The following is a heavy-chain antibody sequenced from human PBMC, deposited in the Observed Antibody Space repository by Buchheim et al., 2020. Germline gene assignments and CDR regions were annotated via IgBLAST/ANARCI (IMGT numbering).Heavy chain of an antibody. CDR3: ARDKRITIFGVVRDNWFDP. CDR2: IYHSGRT. D-gene: IGHD3-3*01. CDR1: GGSISSSNW. V-gene: IGHV4-4*02. Sequence: QVQLQESGPGLVKPSGTLSLTCAVSGGSISSSNWWSWVRQPPGKGLEWIGEIYHSGRTNYNPSLKSRVPISVDKSKNPFSLKLSSMTAADTAMYYCARDKRITIFGVVRDNWFDPWGQGTL. J-gene: IGHJ5*02.